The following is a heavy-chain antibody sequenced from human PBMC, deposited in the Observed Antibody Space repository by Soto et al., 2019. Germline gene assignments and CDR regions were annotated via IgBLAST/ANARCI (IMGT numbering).Heavy chain of an antibody. CDR2: IYYSGST. CDR3: ARVRSHYINHFDY. J-gene: IGHJ4*02. D-gene: IGHD1-20*01. CDR1: GGSISSGGYY. V-gene: IGHV4-31*03. Sequence: SETLSLTCTVSGGSISSGGYYWSWIRQHPGKGLEWIGYIYYSGSTYYNPSLRSRVTISVDTSKNQFSLKLSSVTAADTAVYYCARVRSHYINHFDYWGQGTLVTVSS.